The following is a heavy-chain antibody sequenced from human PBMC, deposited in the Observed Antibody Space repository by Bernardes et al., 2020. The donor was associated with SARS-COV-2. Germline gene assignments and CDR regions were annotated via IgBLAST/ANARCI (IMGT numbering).Heavy chain of an antibody. CDR3: ARAPSSYYGMDV. J-gene: IGHJ6*02. CDR2: IDPNSDVT. D-gene: IGHD2-2*01. V-gene: IGHV1-2*02. Sequence: ASVKVSCKAFGYTFTFYYLYWVRQAPGQGLEWVGWIDPNSDVTNYAQRFQGRVTMTRDTSTVYMELSRLTSDDTSVYFCARAPSSYYGMDVWGQGTTITVSS. CDR1: GYTFTFYY.